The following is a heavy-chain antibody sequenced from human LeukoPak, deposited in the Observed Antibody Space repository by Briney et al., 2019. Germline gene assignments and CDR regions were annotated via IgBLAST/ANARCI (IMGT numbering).Heavy chain of an antibody. V-gene: IGHV1-18*01. CDR2: ISTYNGNT. J-gene: IGHJ6*02. CDR3: ARLGGPFSMLRGEGAMDV. CDR1: GYTFTNSG. Sequence: GASVKVSCKASGYTFTNSGISWVRQAPGQGLEWMGWISTYNGNTNYAQRLQGRITMTKDTSTSTANMELRSLRTDDTAVYYCARLGGPFSMLRGEGAMDVWGQGTTVTVSS. D-gene: IGHD2-8*01.